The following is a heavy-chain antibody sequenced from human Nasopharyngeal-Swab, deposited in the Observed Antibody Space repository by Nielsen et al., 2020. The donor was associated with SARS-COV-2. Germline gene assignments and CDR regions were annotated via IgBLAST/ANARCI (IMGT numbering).Heavy chain of an antibody. J-gene: IGHJ4*02. V-gene: IGHV3-23*01. CDR3: ANMPIDY. Sequence: GESLKISCAASGFPFSSYAMSWVRQAPGKGLEWVSAISGSGGSTYYADSVKGRFTISRDNSKNTLYLQMNSLRAEDTAVYYCANMPIDYCGQGTLVTVSS. CDR1: GFPFSSYA. D-gene: IGHD2-2*01. CDR2: ISGSGGST.